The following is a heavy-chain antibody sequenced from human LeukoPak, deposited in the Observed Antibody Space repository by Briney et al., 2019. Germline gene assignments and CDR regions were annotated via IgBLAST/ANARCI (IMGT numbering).Heavy chain of an antibody. J-gene: IGHJ6*03. Sequence: SETLSLTCTVSGGSISSSSYYWGWIRQPPGKGLEWIGSIYYSGSTYYNPSLKSRVTISVDTSKNQFSLKLSSVTAADTAVYYCARTTQGTNYYYYMDVWGKGTTVTISS. V-gene: IGHV4-39*01. CDR1: GGSISSSSYY. CDR2: IYYSGST. CDR3: ARTTQGTNYYYYMDV. D-gene: IGHD4-17*01.